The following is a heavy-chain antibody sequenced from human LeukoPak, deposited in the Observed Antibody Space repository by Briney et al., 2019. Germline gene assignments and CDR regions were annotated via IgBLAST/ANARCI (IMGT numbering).Heavy chain of an antibody. CDR2: ISRSGSPI. D-gene: IGHD1-26*01. J-gene: IGHJ4*02. CDR1: GFTFSTYE. V-gene: IGHV3-48*03. Sequence: GGSLRLSCAASGFTFSTYEMNWVGQAPGKGREWVSFISRSGSPIYYADSVEGRFTISRDNAKNSLYLQMNSLRAEDTAVYYCARDGIRVGTTTFDYWGQGTLVTVSS. CDR3: ARDGIRVGTTTFDY.